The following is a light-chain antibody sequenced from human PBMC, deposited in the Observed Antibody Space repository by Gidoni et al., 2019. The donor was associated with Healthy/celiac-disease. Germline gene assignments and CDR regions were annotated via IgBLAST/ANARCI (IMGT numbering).Light chain of an antibody. CDR1: SSDIGCYNY. CDR3: SSYTSSTSGVV. J-gene: IGLJ2*01. V-gene: IGLV2-14*03. Sequence: QSALTQPASVSGSPGQSITLSCTGTSSDIGCYNYVSWYQQHPGKAPKLIISDVTNRPSGFSNRFSGSKSGNTASLTISGLQAEDEADYYCSSYTSSTSGVVFGGGTKLTVL. CDR2: DVT.